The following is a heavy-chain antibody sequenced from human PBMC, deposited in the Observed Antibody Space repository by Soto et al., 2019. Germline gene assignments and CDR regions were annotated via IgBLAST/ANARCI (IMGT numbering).Heavy chain of an antibody. Sequence: QVQLQQWGAGLLKPSETLSLTCAVYGGSFSGYYWSWIRQPPGKGLEGIGEINHSGSTNYNPSLKIRVTISVDTSKNQFSLKLSSVTAADKAVYYCARGGGAAAGIGYWCQGTLVTVSS. J-gene: IGHJ4*02. CDR2: INHSGST. V-gene: IGHV4-34*01. CDR3: ARGGGAAAGIGY. D-gene: IGHD6-13*01. CDR1: GGSFSGYY.